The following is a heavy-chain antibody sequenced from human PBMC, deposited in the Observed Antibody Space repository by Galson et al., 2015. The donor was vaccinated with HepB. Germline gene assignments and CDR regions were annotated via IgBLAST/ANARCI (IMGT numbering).Heavy chain of an antibody. J-gene: IGHJ4*02. V-gene: IGHV1-18*01. Sequence: SVKVSCKASDYSFTSYGITWVRQAPGQGLEWIGWISAYNGKTNYAQKFQGRVTLTTDTSTSTAYMELRSLRSDDTAVFYCARTPADYFYDTSGYYYFDYRDQGTLVTVSS. CDR3: ARTPADYFYDTSGYYYFDY. D-gene: IGHD3-22*01. CDR2: ISAYNGKT. CDR1: DYSFTSYG.